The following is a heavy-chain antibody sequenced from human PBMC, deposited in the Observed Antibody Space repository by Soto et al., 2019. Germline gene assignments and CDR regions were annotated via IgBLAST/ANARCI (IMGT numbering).Heavy chain of an antibody. CDR1: GGSISSSSYY. D-gene: IGHD6-13*01. Sequence: PSETLSLTCTVSGGSISSSSYYWGWIRQPPGKGLEWIGSIYYSGSTYYNPSLKSRVTTSVDTSKNQFSLKLSSVTPEDTAVYYCAREGGGSSSWYFDYWGQGTLVTVSS. CDR3: AREGGGSSSWYFDY. CDR2: IYYSGST. J-gene: IGHJ4*02. V-gene: IGHV4-39*02.